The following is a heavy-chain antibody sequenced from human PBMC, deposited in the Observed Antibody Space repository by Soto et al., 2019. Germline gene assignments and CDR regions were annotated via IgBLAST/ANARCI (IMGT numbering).Heavy chain of an antibody. CDR2: IYYSGST. J-gene: IGHJ5*02. Sequence: SETLSLTCTVSGGSISSSSYYWGWIRQPPGKGLEWIGSIYYSGSTYYNPSLKRRVTISVDTSKNQFSLKLSSVTAADTAVYYCARLRVRCSGGSCYPRLIWPWGQGTLVTVSS. CDR3: ARLRVRCSGGSCYPRLIWP. V-gene: IGHV4-39*01. D-gene: IGHD2-15*01. CDR1: GGSISSSSYY.